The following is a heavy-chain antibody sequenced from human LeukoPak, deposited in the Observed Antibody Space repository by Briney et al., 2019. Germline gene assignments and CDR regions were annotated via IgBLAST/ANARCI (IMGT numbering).Heavy chain of an antibody. Sequence: GGSLRLSCGLCGFLFSSYAVRWVRQARGKGLEWVSAISGCGGNTYYADSGEGRFTISRDNSKNTLYLQMNSLRAEDTAVYYCARVIAVVRGGGLSYYYSMDVWGQGTTVTVSS. J-gene: IGHJ6*02. V-gene: IGHV3-23*01. D-gene: IGHD3-10*01. CDR2: ISGCGGNT. CDR1: GFLFSSYA. CDR3: ARVIAVVRGGGLSYYYSMDV.